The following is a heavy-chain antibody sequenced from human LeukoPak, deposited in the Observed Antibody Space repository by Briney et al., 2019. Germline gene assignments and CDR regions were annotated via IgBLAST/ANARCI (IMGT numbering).Heavy chain of an antibody. Sequence: ASVKVSCKASGYTFTSYGISWVRQAPGQGLEWMGWISAYNGNTNYAQKLQGRVTMTTDTSTSTAYMELRSLRSDDTAVYYCARQDVGSSGWYRYYFDYWGQGTLVTVSS. J-gene: IGHJ4*02. V-gene: IGHV1-18*01. D-gene: IGHD6-19*01. CDR1: GYTFTSYG. CDR2: ISAYNGNT. CDR3: ARQDVGSSGWYRYYFDY.